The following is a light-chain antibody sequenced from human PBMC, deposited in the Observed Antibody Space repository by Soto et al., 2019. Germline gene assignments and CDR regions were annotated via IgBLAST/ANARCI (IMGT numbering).Light chain of an antibody. CDR2: DVS. Sequence: QSVLTQPASVSGSPGQSIAISCTGTSSDVGGYSYVSWYQQQPGKAPKLMISDVSNRPSGVSDRFSGSKSGNTASLTISGLQVEDEADYYXXXXXXSSTXVFGTGTXVT. J-gene: IGLJ1*01. V-gene: IGLV2-14*01. CDR1: SSDVGGYSY. CDR3: XXXXXSSTXV.